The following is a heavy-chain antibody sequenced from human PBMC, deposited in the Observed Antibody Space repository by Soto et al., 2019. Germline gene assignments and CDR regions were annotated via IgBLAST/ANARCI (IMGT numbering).Heavy chain of an antibody. Sequence: PSETLSLTCTLSGGSLSRGAYYWSWIRHHKVTGLEWIGYIYYSGSTYYNPSLKSRVTISVDTSKNQFSLKLSSVTAAETAVYYCARGSPTLSGDDSTSDYWGQGTLVTVSS. CDR1: GGSLSRGAYY. J-gene: IGHJ4*02. V-gene: IGHV4-31*03. D-gene: IGHD2-21*02. CDR2: IYYSGST. CDR3: ARGSPTLSGDDSTSDY.